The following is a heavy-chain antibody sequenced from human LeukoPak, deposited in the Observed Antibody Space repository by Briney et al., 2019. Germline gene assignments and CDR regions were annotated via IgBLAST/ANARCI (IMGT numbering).Heavy chain of an antibody. D-gene: IGHD6-13*01. V-gene: IGHV4-34*01. CDR3: ARMAGIAPRGTASGFDP. CDR2: INHSGST. CDR1: GGSLSGYY. Sequence: SETLSLTCAVYGGSLSGYYWSWIRQPPGKGLEWIGEINHSGSTNYNPSLKSRVTISVDTSKNQFSLKLSSVTAADTAVYYCARMAGIAPRGTASGFDPWGQGTLVTVSS. J-gene: IGHJ5*02.